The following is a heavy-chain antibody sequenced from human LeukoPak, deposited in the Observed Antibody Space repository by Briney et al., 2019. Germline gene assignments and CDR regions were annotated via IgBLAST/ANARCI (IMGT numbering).Heavy chain of an antibody. Sequence: GGSLRLSCAVSGFTFSTYAVSWVRQAPGKGLEWVSTISGSGGNTYYADSVKGRFTISRDNSKNTLYLQMNSLRAEDTAVYYCAKYSGGWYNDYWGQGTLVTVSS. V-gene: IGHV3-23*01. J-gene: IGHJ4*02. CDR3: AKYSGGWYNDY. CDR2: ISGSGGNT. CDR1: GFTFSTYA. D-gene: IGHD6-19*01.